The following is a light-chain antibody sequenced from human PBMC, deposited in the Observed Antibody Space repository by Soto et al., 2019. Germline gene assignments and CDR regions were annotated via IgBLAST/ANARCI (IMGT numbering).Light chain of an antibody. J-gene: IGLJ1*01. CDR1: PGAVTSGYY. V-gene: IGLV7-43*01. CDR3: LLYYGGAQPNYV. CDR2: STS. Sequence: QAVVTQEPSLTVSPGGTVTLTCASSPGAVTSGYYPNWFQQKPGQAPRALISSTSNKHSWTPARFSGSLLGGKAALTLSGVQPEDEAEDHGLLYYGGAQPNYVFGTGTKLTVL.